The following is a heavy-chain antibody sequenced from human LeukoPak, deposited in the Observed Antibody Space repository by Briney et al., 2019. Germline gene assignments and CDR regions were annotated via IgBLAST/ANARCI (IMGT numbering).Heavy chain of an antibody. CDR1: GFTFSSYA. CDR2: ISGGGGST. Sequence: PGGSLRLSCAASGFTFSSYAMSWVRQAPGEGLEWVSAISGGGGSTYYADSLKGRFTISRDNSKNTLYLQMNSLRAEDTAVYYCAKGSGGYSGSYYFDYWGQGTLVTVSS. J-gene: IGHJ4*02. CDR3: AKGSGGYSGSYYFDY. V-gene: IGHV3-23*01. D-gene: IGHD1-26*01.